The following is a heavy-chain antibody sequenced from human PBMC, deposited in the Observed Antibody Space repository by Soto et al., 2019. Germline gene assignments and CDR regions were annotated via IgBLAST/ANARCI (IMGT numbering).Heavy chain of an antibody. CDR3: ARDGTTGWFGELNWFDP. CDR2: IIPIFGTA. J-gene: IGHJ5*02. V-gene: IGHV1-69*06. D-gene: IGHD3-10*01. Sequence: QVQLVQSGAEVKKPGSSVKVSCKASGGTFSSYAISWVRQAPGQGLEWMGGIIPIFGTANYAQKFQGRVTITADKSTSTAYMELSSLRSEDTAVYYCARDGTTGWFGELNWFDPWGQGTLVTVSS. CDR1: GGTFSSYA.